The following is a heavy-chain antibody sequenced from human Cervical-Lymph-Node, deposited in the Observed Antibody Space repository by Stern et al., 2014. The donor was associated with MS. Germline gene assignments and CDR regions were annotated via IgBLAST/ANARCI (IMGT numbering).Heavy chain of an antibody. CDR2: INPGDSDT. Sequence: VQLVESGAEVKKPGESLKISCKGSGYSFTSYWIGWVRQMPGKGLEWMGIINPGDSDTRYSPSFQCQVPISADKSISTAYLQWSSLKASDTAMYYCARRHCSSRRCGWFDPWGQGTLVTVSS. CDR3: ARRHCSSRRCGWFDP. J-gene: IGHJ5*02. V-gene: IGHV5-51*01. D-gene: IGHD2-2*01. CDR1: GYSFTSYW.